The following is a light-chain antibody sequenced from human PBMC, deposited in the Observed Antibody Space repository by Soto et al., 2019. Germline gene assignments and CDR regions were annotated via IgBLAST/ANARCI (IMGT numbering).Light chain of an antibody. CDR1: HGIRND. CDR3: LQDYSYPWT. Sequence: AIQLTQSPSSLSASVGDRVTITCRASHGIRNDLGWYQQKPGKAPKLLIYAASSLQSGVPSRFSGSASGTDFTLTISSLQPEDFATYYCLQDYSYPWTFGQGTKVEIK. CDR2: AAS. J-gene: IGKJ1*01. V-gene: IGKV1-6*01.